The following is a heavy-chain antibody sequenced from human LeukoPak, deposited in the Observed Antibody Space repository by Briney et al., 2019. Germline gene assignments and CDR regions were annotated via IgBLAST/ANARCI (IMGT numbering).Heavy chain of an antibody. CDR1: GGTFSSYA. V-gene: IGHV1-69*13. CDR3: ASGKVDYDILTGSHGYGMDV. Sequence: APVKVSCKASGGTFSSYAISWVRQAPGDGLEWRGGIIPLFGTANYAQKFQGRVTITADESTTTAYMELSSLRSEDTAVYYCASGKVDYDILTGSHGYGMDVWGKGTTVTVSS. D-gene: IGHD3-9*01. CDR2: IIPLFGTA. J-gene: IGHJ6*04.